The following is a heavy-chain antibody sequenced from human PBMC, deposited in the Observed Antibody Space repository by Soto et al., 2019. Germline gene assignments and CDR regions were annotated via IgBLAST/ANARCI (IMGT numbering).Heavy chain of an antibody. CDR2: IKGQIDGAAT. CDR1: GFSFTSAR. D-gene: IGHD2-2*01. Sequence: EVQLVESGGTLVKPGGSLTLSCAASGFSFTSARMSWIRQAPGKGLEWVGRIKGQIDGAATDYAAPVKGRFTISRDDSERILYLQMTSLKIEDTAVYYCASDVGYCSSDICYRWEYWGQGTLVTVSS. CDR3: ASDVGYCSSDICYRWEY. J-gene: IGHJ4*02. V-gene: IGHV3-15*02.